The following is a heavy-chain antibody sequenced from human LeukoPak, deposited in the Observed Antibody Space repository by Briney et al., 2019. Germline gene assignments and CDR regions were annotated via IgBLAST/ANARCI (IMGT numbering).Heavy chain of an antibody. Sequence: SQTLSLTCAVTGASVSSGGSSWAWIRQPPGKGLEWVGYIYHIVNTFYNPSLQSRVTISVDRAKNQVSLRLTSVTAADTAVYYCARDSYGLGSNYFDPWGQGTQVTVSS. D-gene: IGHD3-10*01. CDR1: GASVSSGGSS. CDR3: ARDSYGLGSNYFDP. V-gene: IGHV4-30-2*01. CDR2: IYHIVNT. J-gene: IGHJ5*02.